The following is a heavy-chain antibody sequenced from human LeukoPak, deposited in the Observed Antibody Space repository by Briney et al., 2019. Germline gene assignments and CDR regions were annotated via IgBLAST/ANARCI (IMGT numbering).Heavy chain of an antibody. D-gene: IGHD1-7*01. J-gene: IGHJ3*02. CDR1: GYSISSGYY. CDR2: IYYSGST. V-gene: IGHV4-38-2*02. Sequence: SETLSLTCTVSGYSISSGYYWGWIRQPPGKGLEWIGYIYYSGSTYYNPSLKSRVTISVDTSMNQFSLKLSSVTAADTAVYYCARDFRNYHAFDIWGQGTMVTVSS. CDR3: ARDFRNYHAFDI.